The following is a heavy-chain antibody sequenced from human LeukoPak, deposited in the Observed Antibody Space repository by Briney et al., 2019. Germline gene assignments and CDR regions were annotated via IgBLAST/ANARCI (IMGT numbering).Heavy chain of an antibody. CDR2: INSDGSTT. J-gene: IGHJ6*03. Sequence: PGGSLRLSCAASGFTFSSYWMHWVRQTPGKGLVWVSRINSDGSTTSDADSVKGRFTISRDNSKNTLYLQMNSLRAEDTAVYYCAKGRGWEASYYYYYMDVWGKGTTVTISS. D-gene: IGHD1-26*01. CDR3: AKGRGWEASYYYYYMDV. V-gene: IGHV3-74*01. CDR1: GFTFSSYW.